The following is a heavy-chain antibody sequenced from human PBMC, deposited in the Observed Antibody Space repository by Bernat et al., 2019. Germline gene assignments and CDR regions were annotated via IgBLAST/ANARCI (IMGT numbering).Heavy chain of an antibody. Sequence: QVQLVESGGGVVQPGRSLRLSCAASGFTFSSYGMHWVRQAPGKGLVWVAVIWYDGSNKYYADSVKGRFTISRDNSKNTLYLQMNSLRAEDTAVYYCARDLCSGGSCYSWAGWFDPWGQGTLVTVSS. J-gene: IGHJ5*02. CDR3: ARDLCSGGSCYSWAGWFDP. CDR2: IWYDGSNK. CDR1: GFTFSSYG. V-gene: IGHV3-33*01. D-gene: IGHD2-15*01.